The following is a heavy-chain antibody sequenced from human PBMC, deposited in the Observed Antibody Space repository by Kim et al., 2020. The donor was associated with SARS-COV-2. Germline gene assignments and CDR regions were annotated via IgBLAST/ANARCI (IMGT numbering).Heavy chain of an antibody. CDR1: GGSISSGGYY. J-gene: IGHJ5*02. Sequence: SETLSLTCTVSGGSISSGGYYWSWIRQHPGKGLEWIGYIYYSGSTYYNPSLKSRVTISVDTSKNQFSLKLSSVTAADTAVYYCARVGYCSGGSCYSTPPNWFDPWGQGTLVTVSS. CDR3: ARVGYCSGGSCYSTPPNWFDP. CDR2: IYYSGST. V-gene: IGHV4-31*03. D-gene: IGHD2-15*01.